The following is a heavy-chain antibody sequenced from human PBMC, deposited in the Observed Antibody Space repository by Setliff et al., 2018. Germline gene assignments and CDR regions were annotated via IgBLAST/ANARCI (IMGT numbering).Heavy chain of an antibody. CDR2: IYPGDSIT. V-gene: IGHV5-51*01. CDR3: ARHPYYYGSGTYLDNNNRWFDP. CDR1: GYSFTNYW. J-gene: IGHJ5*02. D-gene: IGHD3-10*01. Sequence: GESLKISCEGSGYSFTNYWIGWVRQMPGKGLEWMGIIYPGDSITRYSPSFQGQVTISVDKSINTAYLQWSSLRASDTAIYYCARHPYYYGSGTYLDNNNRWFDPWGQGTLVTVSS.